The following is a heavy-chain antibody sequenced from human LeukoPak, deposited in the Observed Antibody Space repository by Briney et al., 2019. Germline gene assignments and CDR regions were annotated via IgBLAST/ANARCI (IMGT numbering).Heavy chain of an antibody. CDR3: ARDSGSSGYYSSYNWFDH. V-gene: IGHV4-59*01. J-gene: IGHJ5*02. D-gene: IGHD3-22*01. Sequence: SETLSLTCTVSGGSISSYYWSWLRQPPGKGLEWIGYIYYSGSTNYNPSLKSRVTISVDTSKNQFSLKLSSVTAADTAVYYCARDSGSSGYYSSYNWFDHWGQGTLVTVSS. CDR1: GGSISSYY. CDR2: IYYSGST.